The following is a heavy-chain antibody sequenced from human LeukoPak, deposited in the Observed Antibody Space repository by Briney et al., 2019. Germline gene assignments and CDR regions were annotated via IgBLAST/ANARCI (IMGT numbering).Heavy chain of an antibody. V-gene: IGHV3-74*01. CDR3: ARELPYCSSTSCYVMDV. Sequence: GGSLRLSWGASGFIFKDHWMHWVRQAPGKGLVWVSQINGDGSDTIYADSVKGRFTVSRDSARSTLYLQMNSLRAEDTAVYYCARELPYCSSTSCYVMDVWGQGTTVTVSS. CDR1: GFIFKDHW. J-gene: IGHJ6*02. D-gene: IGHD2-2*01. CDR2: INGDGSDT.